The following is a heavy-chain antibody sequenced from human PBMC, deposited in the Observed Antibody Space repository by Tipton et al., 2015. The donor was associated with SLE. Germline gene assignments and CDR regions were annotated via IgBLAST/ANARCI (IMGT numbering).Heavy chain of an antibody. V-gene: IGHV4-59*01. CDR1: GGSISGYY. D-gene: IGHD1-26*01. CDR3: ARTLGAIAHTVYDAFDI. J-gene: IGHJ3*02. Sequence: TLSLTCTVSGGSISGYYWSWIRQPPGKGLESIGYIYYSGSTNYNPSPKSRVTMSVDMSKNQFSLRLTSVTAADTAVYYCARTLGAIAHTVYDAFDIWGQGKMVTVSS. CDR2: IYYSGST.